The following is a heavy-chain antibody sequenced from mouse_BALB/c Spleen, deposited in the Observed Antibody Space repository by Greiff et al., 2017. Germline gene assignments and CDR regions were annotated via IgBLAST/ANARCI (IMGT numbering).Heavy chain of an antibody. CDR1: GFNIKDTY. J-gene: IGHJ2*01. V-gene: IGHV14-3*02. CDR3: ASAYYRSFDY. Sequence: VQLKESGAELVKPGASVKLSCTASGFNIKDTYMHWVKQRPEQGLEWIGRIDPANGNTKYDPKFQGKATITADTSSNTAYLQLSSLTSEDTAVYYCASAYYRSFDYWGQGTTLTVSS. D-gene: IGHD2-14*01. CDR2: IDPANGNT.